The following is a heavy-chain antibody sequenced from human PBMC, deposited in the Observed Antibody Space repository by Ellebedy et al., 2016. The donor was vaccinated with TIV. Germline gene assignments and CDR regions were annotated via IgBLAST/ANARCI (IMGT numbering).Heavy chain of an antibody. CDR3: ARDLRDSSSSRYYYGMDV. Sequence: ASVKVSCKASGYTFASYYMHWVRQAPGQGLEWMGIINPSGGSTSYAHKFQGRVTMTRDTSTSTVYMELSSLRSEDTAVYYCARDLRDSSSSRYYYGMDVWGQGTTVTVSS. CDR2: INPSGGST. J-gene: IGHJ6*02. D-gene: IGHD6-6*01. V-gene: IGHV1-46*01. CDR1: GYTFASYY.